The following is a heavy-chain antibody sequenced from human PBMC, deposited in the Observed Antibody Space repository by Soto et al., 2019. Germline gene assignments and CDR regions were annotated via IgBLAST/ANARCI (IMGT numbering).Heavy chain of an antibody. Sequence: EMQLLESGGHLVQPGGSLRLSCAASGFTFSSYTMNWVRQAPGKGLEWVWAIIGSDFSTHYAGSVRGRFTISRDNSKNMLCRQMDSLRAEDTATYYCAKGRHLDGIWTFDSWGQGTLVTVPS. D-gene: IGHD3-9*01. V-gene: IGHV3-23*01. CDR3: AKGRHLDGIWTFDS. J-gene: IGHJ4*02. CDR1: GFTFSSYT. CDR2: IIGSDFST.